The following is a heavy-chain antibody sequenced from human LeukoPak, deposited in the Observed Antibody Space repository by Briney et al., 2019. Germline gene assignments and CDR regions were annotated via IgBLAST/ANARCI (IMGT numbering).Heavy chain of an antibody. Sequence: GESLKISFKGSGXSFINYCIGWVRQMPGKGLEWMGIIYPADSDTRYSPSFQGQVTFSADKSISTAYLQWSSLKASDTAMYYCARPGSIDYWGQGTLVTVSS. V-gene: IGHV5-51*01. CDR1: GXSFINYC. CDR2: IYPADSDT. CDR3: ARPGSIDY. J-gene: IGHJ4*02. D-gene: IGHD7-27*01.